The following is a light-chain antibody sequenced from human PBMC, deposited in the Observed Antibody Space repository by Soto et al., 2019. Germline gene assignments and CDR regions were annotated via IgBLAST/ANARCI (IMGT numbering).Light chain of an antibody. CDR3: HQYNNWPRT. V-gene: IGKV3-15*01. Sequence: EIVMTQSPATLSVSPGERATLSCRASQSISSKLAWYQQKPGQAPRLLIYGASTRATGFPARFSGSGSGTEFTLTISSLQSEDFAFYYCHQYNNWPRTFGQGTKVEIK. CDR2: GAS. J-gene: IGKJ1*01. CDR1: QSISSK.